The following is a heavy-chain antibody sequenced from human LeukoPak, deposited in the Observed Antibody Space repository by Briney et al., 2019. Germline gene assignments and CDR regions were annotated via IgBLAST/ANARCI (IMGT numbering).Heavy chain of an antibody. Sequence: GGSLRLSCAASGFTFSSYAMHWVRQAPGKGLEWVAVISYDGSNKYYADSVKGRFTISRDNSKNTLYLQMNSLRAEDTAVYYCARDGAPYYYGSSGYYLYNWFDPWGQGTLVTVSS. J-gene: IGHJ5*02. CDR1: GFTFSSYA. CDR3: ARDGAPYYYGSSGYYLYNWFDP. CDR2: ISYDGSNK. D-gene: IGHD3-22*01. V-gene: IGHV3-30-3*01.